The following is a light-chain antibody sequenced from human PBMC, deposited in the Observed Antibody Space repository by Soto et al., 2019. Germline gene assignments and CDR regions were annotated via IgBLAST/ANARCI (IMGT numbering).Light chain of an antibody. CDR2: DNN. CDR3: GTWDSSLSAVV. J-gene: IGLJ2*01. V-gene: IGLV1-51*01. Sequence: QSVLTQPPSVSAAPGQKVTISCSGSSSNIGNNYVSWYQQLPGTAPKLLIYDNNKRPSGIPARFSASKSGTSATLVITGLQTGDEADYYCGTWDSSLSAVVFGGGTKMTVL. CDR1: SSNIGNNY.